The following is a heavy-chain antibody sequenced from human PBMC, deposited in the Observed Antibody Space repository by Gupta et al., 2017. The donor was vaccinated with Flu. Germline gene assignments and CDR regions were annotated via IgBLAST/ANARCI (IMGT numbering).Heavy chain of an antibody. J-gene: IGHJ4*02. D-gene: IGHD6-19*01. CDR2: ISSSSSSI. Sequence: VRQAPGKGLEWVSSISSSSSSIYYADSVKGRLTISRDNAKNSLYLQMNSLRAEDTAVYYCAREDPSSGWALDYWGQGTLVTVSS. CDR3: AREDPSSGWALDY. V-gene: IGHV3-21*01.